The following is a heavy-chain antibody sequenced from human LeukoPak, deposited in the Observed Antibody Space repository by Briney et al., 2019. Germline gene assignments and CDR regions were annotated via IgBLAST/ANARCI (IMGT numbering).Heavy chain of an antibody. J-gene: IGHJ4*02. CDR1: GGTFSSYA. CDR2: IIPIFGTA. D-gene: IGHD3-10*01. CDR3: AREGGSGSYVDY. V-gene: IGHV1-69*13. Sequence: ASVKVSCKAPGGTFSSYAISWVRQAPGQGLEWMGGIIPIFGTANYAQKFQGRVTITADESTSTAYMELSSLRSEDTAVYYCAREGGSGSYVDYWGQGTLVTVSS.